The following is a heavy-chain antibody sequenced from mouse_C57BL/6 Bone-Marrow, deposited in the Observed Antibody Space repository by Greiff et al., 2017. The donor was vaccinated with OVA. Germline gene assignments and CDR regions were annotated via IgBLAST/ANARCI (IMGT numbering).Heavy chain of an antibody. CDR2: IYPSDSET. CDR3: ARRALYYGSSPYYFDY. Sequence: VQLQQPGAELVRPGSSVKLSCKASGYTFTSYWMDWVKQRPGQGLEWIGNIYPSDSETHYNQKFKDKATLTVDKSSSTAYMQLSSLTSEDSAVYYCARRALYYGSSPYYFDYWGQGTTLTVSS. V-gene: IGHV1-61*01. CDR1: GYTFTSYW. J-gene: IGHJ2*01. D-gene: IGHD1-1*01.